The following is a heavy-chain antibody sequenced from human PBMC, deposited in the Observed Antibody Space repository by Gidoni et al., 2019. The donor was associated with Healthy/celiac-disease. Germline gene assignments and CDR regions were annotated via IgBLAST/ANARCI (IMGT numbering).Heavy chain of an antibody. V-gene: IGHV1-69*01. Sequence: QVQLVQSGAEVKKPGSSVKVSCKAAGGTFSSYAISWVRQAPGQGLEWMGGFIPIFGTANYAQKFQGRVTITADESTSTAYMELSSLRSEDTAVYYCARDKEEYCSSTSCYTLGYWGQGTLVTVSS. CDR1: GGTFSSYA. D-gene: IGHD2-2*02. CDR3: ARDKEEYCSSTSCYTLGY. CDR2: FIPIFGTA. J-gene: IGHJ4*02.